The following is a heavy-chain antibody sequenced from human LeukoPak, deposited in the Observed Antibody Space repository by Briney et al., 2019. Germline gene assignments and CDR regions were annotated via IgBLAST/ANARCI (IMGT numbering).Heavy chain of an antibody. CDR1: GFTFSSYA. Sequence: GRSLRLSCAASGFTFSSYAMSWVRQAPGKGLEWVSAISGSGGSTYYADSVKGRFTISRDNSKNTLYLQMNSLRAEDTAVYYCAKDGEPVVTFPGTYFDYWGQGTLVTVSS. D-gene: IGHD4-23*01. J-gene: IGHJ4*02. CDR3: AKDGEPVVTFPGTYFDY. CDR2: ISGSGGST. V-gene: IGHV3-23*01.